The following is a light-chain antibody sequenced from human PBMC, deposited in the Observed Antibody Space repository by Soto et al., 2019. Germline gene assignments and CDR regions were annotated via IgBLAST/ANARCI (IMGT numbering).Light chain of an antibody. CDR1: NNDVGAYNY. J-gene: IGLJ2*01. V-gene: IGLV2-14*01. CDR2: DVS. Sequence: QSALTQPASVSGSPGQSITISRTGSNNDVGAYNYVSWYQQHPGKAPKTMIYDVSNRPSGVSNRFSGSKSGNTASLTISGLQAEDEADYYCSSYTTSSSVVFGGGTKLTVL. CDR3: SSYTTSSSVV.